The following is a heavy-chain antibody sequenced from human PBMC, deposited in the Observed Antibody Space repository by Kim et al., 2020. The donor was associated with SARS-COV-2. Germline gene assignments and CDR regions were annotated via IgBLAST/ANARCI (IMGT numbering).Heavy chain of an antibody. Sequence: SETLSLTCAVYGGSFSGYYWSWIRQPPGKGLEWIGEINHSGSTNYNPSLKSRVTISVDTSKNQFSLKLSSVTAADTAVYYCARRRVLRFLEWLLPADYWGQGTLVTVSS. CDR3: ARRRVLRFLEWLLPADY. J-gene: IGHJ4*02. CDR2: INHSGST. V-gene: IGHV4-34*01. D-gene: IGHD3-3*01. CDR1: GGSFSGYY.